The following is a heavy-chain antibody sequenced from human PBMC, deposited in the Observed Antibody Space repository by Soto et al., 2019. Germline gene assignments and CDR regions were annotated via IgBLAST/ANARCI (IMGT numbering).Heavy chain of an antibody. J-gene: IGHJ3*02. Sequence: GGSLRLSCAASGFTFSSYAMSWVRQAPGKGLEWVSAISGSGGSTYYADSVKGRFTISRDNSKNTLYLQMNSLRAKDTAVYYCAKLGPVGATVGDAFDIWGQGTMVTVSS. CDR2: ISGSGGST. CDR1: GFTFSSYA. CDR3: AKLGPVGATVGDAFDI. D-gene: IGHD1-26*01. V-gene: IGHV3-23*01.